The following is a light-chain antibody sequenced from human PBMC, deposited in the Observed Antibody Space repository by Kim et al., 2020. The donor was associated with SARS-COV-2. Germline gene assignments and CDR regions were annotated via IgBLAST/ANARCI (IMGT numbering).Light chain of an antibody. V-gene: IGLV1-40*01. J-gene: IGLJ3*02. Sequence: QRVTISYTGSSSNIGAGYDVHWYQQLPGTAPKLLIYGNSNRPSGVPDRFSGSKSGTSASLAITGLQAEDEADYYCQSYDSSLSGSVFGGGTKLTVL. CDR2: GNS. CDR1: SSNIGAGYD. CDR3: QSYDSSLSGSV.